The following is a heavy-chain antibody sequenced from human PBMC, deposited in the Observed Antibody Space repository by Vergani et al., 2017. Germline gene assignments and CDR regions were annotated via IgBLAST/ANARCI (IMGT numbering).Heavy chain of an antibody. D-gene: IGHD6-13*01. CDR1: GFTFSSYR. CDR2: ISSSSSYI. Sequence: EVQLVESGGGLVKPGGSLRLSCAASGFTFSSYRMNWGCQAPGKGLEWVSSISSSSSYIYYADSLKGLFTISRDNAKNSQYLQMNSLRAEDTAVYYCAREGNSSSWPYYYYGMDVWGQGTTVTVSS. V-gene: IGHV3-21*01. J-gene: IGHJ6*02. CDR3: AREGNSSSWPYYYYGMDV.